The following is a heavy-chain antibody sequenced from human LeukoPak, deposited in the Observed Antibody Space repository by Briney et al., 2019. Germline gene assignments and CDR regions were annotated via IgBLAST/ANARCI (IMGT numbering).Heavy chain of an antibody. J-gene: IGHJ4*02. V-gene: IGHV7-4-1*02. CDR3: ARAYQRLGELSLPDY. D-gene: IGHD3-16*02. Sequence: ASVKVSCKASGYTFTNYAMNWVQQAPGQGLEWMGWIHPSTGNPTYAQGFTGRFVFSLDTSVSTTYLQISSLKAEDTAVYYCARAYQRLGELSLPDYWGQGTLVTVSS. CDR1: GYTFTNYA. CDR2: IHPSTGNP.